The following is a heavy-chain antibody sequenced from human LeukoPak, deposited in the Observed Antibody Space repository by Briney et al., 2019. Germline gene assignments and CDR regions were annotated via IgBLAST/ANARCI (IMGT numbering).Heavy chain of an antibody. CDR1: GGSISYYY. J-gene: IGHJ6*02. CDR2: IYYSGTT. D-gene: IGHD4-17*01. Sequence: SETLSLTCTVSGGSISYYYWSWIRQSPGKGLEWIGYIYYSGTTNYNPSLKSRGTISVDTSKNQFSLHLRSVTAADTAVYYCAKEDPQTTVPEGMDVWGQGTTVTVSS. CDR3: AKEDPQTTVPEGMDV. V-gene: IGHV4-59*01.